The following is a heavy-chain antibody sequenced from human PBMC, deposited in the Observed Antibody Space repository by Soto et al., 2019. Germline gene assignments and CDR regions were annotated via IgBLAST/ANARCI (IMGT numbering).Heavy chain of an antibody. D-gene: IGHD6-13*01. Sequence: ASETLSLTCTVSGGSISSYYWSWIRQPPGKRLEWIGYIYYTGSTKYNPSLKSRVTMSIDTSKNQFSLKLSSVTAADTAVYYCARDQSSSWYGWFDPWGQGTLVTVSS. CDR1: GGSISSYY. V-gene: IGHV4-59*01. J-gene: IGHJ5*02. CDR2: IYYTGST. CDR3: ARDQSSSWYGWFDP.